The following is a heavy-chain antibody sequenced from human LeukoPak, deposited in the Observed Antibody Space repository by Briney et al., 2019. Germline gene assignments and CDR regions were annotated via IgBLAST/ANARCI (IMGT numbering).Heavy chain of an antibody. D-gene: IGHD5-12*01. CDR3: ARDQEWLRLALGY. Sequence: ASVKVSCKASGYTFTGYYMHWVRQAPGQGLEWMGWINPNSGGTNYAQKFQGRVTMTRDTSISTAYMELSRLRSDDTAVYYCARDQEWLRLALGYWGQGTLVTVSS. V-gene: IGHV1-2*02. J-gene: IGHJ4*02. CDR1: GYTFTGYY. CDR2: INPNSGGT.